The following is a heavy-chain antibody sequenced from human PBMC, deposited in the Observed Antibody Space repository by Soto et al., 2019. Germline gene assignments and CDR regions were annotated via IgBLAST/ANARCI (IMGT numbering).Heavy chain of an antibody. CDR1: GFNFSSYV. Sequence: QVQLVESGGGVVQPGRSLRLSCAASGFNFSSYVMHWVRQAPGKGLEWVAVIWYDGGNKYYADSVTCRFTISIDNSKNTLYLQMNSLTAEDTAVYYCARDGQWLPRDGLRASYYFDYGGKGTRVTVS. CDR3: ARDGQWLPRDGLRASYYFDY. J-gene: IGHJ4*02. D-gene: IGHD6-19*01. CDR2: IWYDGGNK. V-gene: IGHV3-33*01.